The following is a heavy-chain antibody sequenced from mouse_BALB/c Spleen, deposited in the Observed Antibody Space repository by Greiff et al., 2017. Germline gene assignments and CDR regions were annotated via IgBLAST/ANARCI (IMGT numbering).Heavy chain of an antibody. V-gene: IGHV2-9*02. CDR1: GFSLTSYG. Sequence: VQVVESGPGLVAPSQSLSITCTVSGFSLTSYGVHWVRQPPGKGLEWLGVIWAGGSTNYNSALMSRLSISKDNSKSQVFLKMNSLQTDDTAMYYCARDGVRWFAYWGQGTLVTVSA. CDR3: ARDGVRWFAY. D-gene: IGHD2-14*01. J-gene: IGHJ3*01. CDR2: IWAGGST.